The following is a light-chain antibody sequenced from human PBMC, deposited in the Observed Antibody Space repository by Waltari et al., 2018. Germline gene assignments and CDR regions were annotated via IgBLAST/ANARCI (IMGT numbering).Light chain of an antibody. V-gene: IGKV3-15*01. CDR1: QSVSSY. CDR3: QQYNDRRT. Sequence: EIVMTQSPATLSVSPGERATLSCRASQSVSSYVAWYQQKPGQAPSLLIYSASTRATGIPARFSGSGSGTEFNLTISSLQSEDFAVYYCQQYNDRRTFGQGTKVEI. J-gene: IGKJ1*01. CDR2: SAS.